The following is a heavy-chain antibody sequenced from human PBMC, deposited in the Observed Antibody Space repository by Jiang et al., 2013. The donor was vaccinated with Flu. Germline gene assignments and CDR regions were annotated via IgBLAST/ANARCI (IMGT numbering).Heavy chain of an antibody. V-gene: IGHV1-46*02. D-gene: IGHD1-20*01. CDR1: GYPFNDFY. Sequence: VQLVESGAEVKKPGASVRVSCKASGYPFNDFYILWVRQAPGQGLEWMSMINPRGGSATYAQKFQGRVTVTRDTSSTTVYMELSSLRSADTAVYYCARQRYKWDYNYYYGMDVWGQGTTVTVSS. CDR3: ARQRYKWDYNYYYGMDV. J-gene: IGHJ6*02. CDR2: INPRGGSA.